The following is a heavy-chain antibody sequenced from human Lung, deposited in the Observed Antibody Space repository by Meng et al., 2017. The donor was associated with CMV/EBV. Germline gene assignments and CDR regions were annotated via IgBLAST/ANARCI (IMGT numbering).Heavy chain of an antibody. Sequence: LKESGPGLVTPSGTLSPACAVSGGSISSSTWWSWVRQPPGKGLEWIGEIYHSGGTNYNPSLRGRVTISLDKSKNQFSLTLRSVTAADTAVYYCARDPYATGWAGWGQGTLVTVSS. J-gene: IGHJ4*02. CDR1: GGSISSSTW. CDR3: ARDPYATGWAG. CDR2: IYHSGGT. D-gene: IGHD6-19*01. V-gene: IGHV4-4*02.